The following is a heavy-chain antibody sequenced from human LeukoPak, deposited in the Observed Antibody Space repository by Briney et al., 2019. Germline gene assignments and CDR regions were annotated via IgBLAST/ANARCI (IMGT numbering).Heavy chain of an antibody. Sequence: PSQTLSLTCTVSGASVSSGGYYWSWIRQPPGKGLEWIGEINHSGSTNYNPSLKSRVAISVDTSKNQFSLKLSSVTAADTAVYYCARDRELGYWGQGTLVTVSS. CDR2: INHSGST. CDR3: ARDRELGY. V-gene: IGHV4-61*08. J-gene: IGHJ4*02. CDR1: GASVSSGGYY. D-gene: IGHD1-1*01.